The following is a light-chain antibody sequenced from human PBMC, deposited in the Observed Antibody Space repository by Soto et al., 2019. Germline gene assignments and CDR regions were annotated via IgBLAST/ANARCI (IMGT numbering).Light chain of an antibody. CDR2: DAA. J-gene: IGKJ4*01. V-gene: IGKV1-33*01. CDR1: QDISNY. CDR3: QQYDTLPLI. Sequence: DIQMTQSPSALSASVGDRVTITCQASQDISNYLNWYQQTPGKAPNLLIYDAATLETGVPTSFSGSGSATDFTFTISSLQPKDIATYYCQQYDTLPLIFGGGTKVEIK.